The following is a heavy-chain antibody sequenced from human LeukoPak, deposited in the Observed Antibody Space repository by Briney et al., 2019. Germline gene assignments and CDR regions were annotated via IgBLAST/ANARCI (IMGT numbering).Heavy chain of an antibody. CDR2: INPSGRST. CDR3: ARDNSVGETAWWFDP. D-gene: IGHD1-26*01. V-gene: IGHV1-46*01. J-gene: IGHJ5*02. CDR1: VYSFTSYY. Sequence: AAVKVSCKPSVYSFTSYYMHWVRQAPGQGLEWMGLINPSGRSTTYAQKFQGRVTMTRDMFTSTDYMELTSLTSDDTAVYYCARDNSVGETAWWFDPWGQGTLVTVSS.